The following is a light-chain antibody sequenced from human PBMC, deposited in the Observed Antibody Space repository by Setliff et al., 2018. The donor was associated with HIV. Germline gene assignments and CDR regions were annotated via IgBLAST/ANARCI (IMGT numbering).Light chain of an antibody. J-gene: IGLJ1*01. CDR2: NNR. CDR1: SSNIGSSI. CDR3: SAWDESLFELV. Sequence: QSALTQPPSASGTPGQRVTISCSGSSSNIGSSIVNWYQHLPGTAPKLLIYNNRQRPSGVPDRFSASKSGTSASLAITGLQSEDEADYYCSAWDESLFELVFGSGTKVTGL. V-gene: IGLV1-44*01.